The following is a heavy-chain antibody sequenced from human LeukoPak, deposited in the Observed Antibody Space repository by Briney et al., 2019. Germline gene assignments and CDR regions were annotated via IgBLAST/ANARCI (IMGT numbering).Heavy chain of an antibody. V-gene: IGHV4-34*01. CDR3: ARGPRRAAAAPEY. CDR2: INHGGSA. J-gene: IGHJ4*02. CDR1: GGSFSGYY. D-gene: IGHD6-13*01. Sequence: PAETLSLTCAGYGGSFSGYYWSWIRQPPGKGLEWLGEINHGGSANYNPSLKSRVTISVDTSKNGFSLKLSSVTAADTAVYHCARGPRRAAAAPEYWGQGTLVTVSA.